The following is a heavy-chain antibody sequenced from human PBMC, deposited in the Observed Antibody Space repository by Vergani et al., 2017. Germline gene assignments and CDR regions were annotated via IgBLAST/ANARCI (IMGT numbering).Heavy chain of an antibody. V-gene: IGHV3-13*01. Sequence: EVQLLESGGGLVQPGGSLRLSCAASGFTFSSYDMHWVRQATGKGLEWVSAIGTAGDTYYPGSVKGRFTISRENAKNSLYLQMNSLRAGDTAVYYCARGGIAVAGVDYWGQGTLVTVSS. CDR1: GFTFSSYD. J-gene: IGHJ4*02. D-gene: IGHD6-19*01. CDR3: ARGGIAVAGVDY. CDR2: IGTAGDT.